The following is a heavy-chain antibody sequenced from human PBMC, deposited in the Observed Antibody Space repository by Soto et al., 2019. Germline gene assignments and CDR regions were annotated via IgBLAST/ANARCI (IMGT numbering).Heavy chain of an antibody. CDR2: ISGSGGST. V-gene: IGHV3-23*01. Sequence: GGSLRLSCAAPGFTFSSYAMSWVRQAPGKGLEWVSAISGSGGSTYYADSVKGRFTISRDNSKNTLYLQMNSLRAEDTAVYYCAKAIKQQLVRVGFDYWGQGTLVTVSS. CDR1: GFTFSSYA. J-gene: IGHJ4*02. D-gene: IGHD6-13*01. CDR3: AKAIKQQLVRVGFDY.